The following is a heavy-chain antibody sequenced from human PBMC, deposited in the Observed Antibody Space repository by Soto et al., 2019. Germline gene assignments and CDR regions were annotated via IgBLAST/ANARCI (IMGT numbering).Heavy chain of an antibody. V-gene: IGHV3-23*01. D-gene: IGHD3-3*02. CDR1: GFTFSNYA. Sequence: VQLLESGGGLVQPGGSPRLSCEASGFTFSNYAMAWVRQTPGEGPEWVSTIGGGDDIFYAESVQGRFIISRDDSRSTMYLQMDNLRVEDTAIYFCAKDSISYNGIYDAFDVWGQGTVVTFSS. CDR3: AKDSISYNGIYDAFDV. CDR2: IGGGDDI. J-gene: IGHJ3*01.